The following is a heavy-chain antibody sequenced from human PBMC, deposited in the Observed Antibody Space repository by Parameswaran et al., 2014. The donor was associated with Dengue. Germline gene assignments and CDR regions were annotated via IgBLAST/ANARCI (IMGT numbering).Heavy chain of an antibody. J-gene: IGHJ6*03. Sequence: WIRQPPGKGLEYVSVISGDGDNTHYADSVKGRFTISRDNSKNTLYLQMSSLRPEDTALYYCVKYPVRSTNTHIYYLDLWGKGTTVTVSS. D-gene: IGHD2-8*01. CDR2: ISGDGDNT. CDR3: VKYPVRSTNTHIYYLDL. V-gene: IGHV3-64D*09.